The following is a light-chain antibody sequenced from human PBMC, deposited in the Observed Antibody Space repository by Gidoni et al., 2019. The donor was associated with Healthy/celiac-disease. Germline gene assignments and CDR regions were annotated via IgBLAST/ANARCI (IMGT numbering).Light chain of an antibody. CDR2: GAS. CDR1: QGVRSSY. J-gene: IGKJ4*01. Sequence: ELVLTQSQGTLSLSQGESATLSCRASQGVRSSYLAWYQQNPGQAPRLLIYGASSRATGIPDRVSGSVFGTDFTLTISRLEPEVFAVYYCQQYGSSPRTFXGXTKVESK. V-gene: IGKV3-20*01. CDR3: QQYGSSPRT.